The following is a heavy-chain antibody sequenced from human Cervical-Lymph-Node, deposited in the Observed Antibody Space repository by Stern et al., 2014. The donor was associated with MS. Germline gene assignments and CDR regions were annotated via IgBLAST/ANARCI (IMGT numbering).Heavy chain of an antibody. CDR1: GDSISSSNW. CDR3: VRALGSSSFRYWFAP. Sequence: QVQLQESGPGLVKPSGTLSLTCAVSGDSISSSNWWSWVRQSPGKGLEWVGDIYHAGTTNYNSTLKSRLTISADNSKNQFPRKCPSVTAADTAVYYCVRALGSSSFRYWFAPWGQGTLVIVSS. D-gene: IGHD6-13*01. J-gene: IGHJ5*02. V-gene: IGHV4-4*02. CDR2: IYHAGTT.